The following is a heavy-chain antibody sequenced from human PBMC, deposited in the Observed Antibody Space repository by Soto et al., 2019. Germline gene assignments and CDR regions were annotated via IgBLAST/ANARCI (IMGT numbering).Heavy chain of an antibody. D-gene: IGHD5-18*01. CDR2: ISYDGSNK. V-gene: IGHV3-30-3*01. Sequence: GGSLRLSCAASGFTFSSYAMHWVRQAPGKGLEWVAVISYDGSNKYYADSVKGRFTISRDNSKNTLYLQMNSLRAEDTAVYYCARDYMSNRLWLHYYYYGMDVWGQGTTVTVSS. J-gene: IGHJ6*02. CDR1: GFTFSSYA. CDR3: ARDYMSNRLWLHYYYYGMDV.